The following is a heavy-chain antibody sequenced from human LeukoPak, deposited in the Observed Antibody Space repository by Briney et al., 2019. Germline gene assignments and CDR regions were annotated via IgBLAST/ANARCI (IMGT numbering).Heavy chain of an antibody. V-gene: IGHV3-7*01. CDR2: IKQDGSER. CDR3: ARTYCGGDCYTCYFDY. D-gene: IGHD2-21*02. Sequence: GGSLRLSCAASGFISSSYWMSWVRQAPGKGLEWVANIKQDGSERYYGDSVKGRFTISRVNAKNSLYLQMSSLRAEDTAVYYCARTYCGGDCYTCYFDYWGQGTLVTVSS. CDR1: GFISSSYW. J-gene: IGHJ4*02.